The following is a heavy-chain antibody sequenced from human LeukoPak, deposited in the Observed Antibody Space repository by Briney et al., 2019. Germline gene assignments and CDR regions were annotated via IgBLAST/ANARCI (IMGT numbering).Heavy chain of an antibody. D-gene: IGHD6-19*01. J-gene: IGHJ4*02. CDR3: AKDARRSSGWYFFDH. Sequence: GGSLRLSCAASGFAFRSQDMGWVRQAPGKGLEWVSAGSDSGDRTYYVDSVKGRFTISRDNSKNTLYLQMNSLRAEDTAVYYCAKDARRSSGWYFFDHWGQGTLVTVSS. V-gene: IGHV3-23*01. CDR1: GFAFRSQD. CDR2: GSDSGDRT.